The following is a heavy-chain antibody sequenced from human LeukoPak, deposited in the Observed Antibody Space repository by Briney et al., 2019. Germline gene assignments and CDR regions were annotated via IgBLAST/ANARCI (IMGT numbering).Heavy chain of an antibody. J-gene: IGHJ6*02. V-gene: IGHV3-74*01. D-gene: IGHD3-22*01. CDR2: INSDGSST. CDR3: ARDMYYYDSSGYYSGLYYGMDV. Sequence: GGSLRLSCAASGFTFSSYSMNWVRQAPGKGLVWVSRINSDGSSTSYADSVKGRFTISRDNAKNTLYLQMNSLRAEDTAVYYCARDMYYYDSSGYYSGLYYGMDVWGQGTTVTVSS. CDR1: GFTFSSYS.